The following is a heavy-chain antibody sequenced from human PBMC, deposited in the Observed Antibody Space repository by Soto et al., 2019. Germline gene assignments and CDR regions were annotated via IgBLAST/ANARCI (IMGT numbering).Heavy chain of an antibody. CDR2: ISFDGNNK. CDR3: ARVGCSSIWCVPQFDY. Sequence: QVQLVESGGGVVQPGRSLRLSCASSGFNLSVYAMHWVRQAPGKGLEWVAVISFDGNNKYYADSVRGRFTISRDISNSTLYLQMNNLQPEDTAVYYCARVGCSSIWCVPQFDYWGQGTLVTVSS. D-gene: IGHD2-2*01. CDR1: GFNLSVYA. V-gene: IGHV3-30-3*01. J-gene: IGHJ4*02.